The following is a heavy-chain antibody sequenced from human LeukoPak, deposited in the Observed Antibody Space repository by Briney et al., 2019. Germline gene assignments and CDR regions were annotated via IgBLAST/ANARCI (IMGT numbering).Heavy chain of an antibody. CDR1: GFTFSNYW. CDR3: ARGGVTTVTPWGSYYMDV. D-gene: IGHD4-11*01. V-gene: IGHV3-7*01. J-gene: IGHJ6*03. CDR2: IKQDGSEK. Sequence: GSLRLSCAASGFTFSNYWMSWVRQAPGKGLEWVANIKQDGSEKYYVDSVKGRFTISRDNAKNSLYLQMNSLRAEDTAVYYCARGGVTTVTPWGSYYMDVWGKGTTVTVSS.